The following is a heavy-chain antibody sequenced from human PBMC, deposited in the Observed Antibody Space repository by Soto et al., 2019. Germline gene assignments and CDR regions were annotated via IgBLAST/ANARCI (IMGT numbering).Heavy chain of an antibody. J-gene: IGHJ6*02. D-gene: IGHD3-3*01. CDR1: GGTFSSYA. V-gene: IGHV1-69*06. CDR2: IIPIFGTA. CDR3: ASTIRFLEWLPTYYYYGMDV. Sequence: SVKVSCKASGGTFSSYAISWVRQAPGQGLEWMGGIIPIFGTANYAQKFQGRVTITADKSTSTAYMELSSLRSEDTAVYYCASTIRFLEWLPTYYYYGMDVWGQGXTVTVYS.